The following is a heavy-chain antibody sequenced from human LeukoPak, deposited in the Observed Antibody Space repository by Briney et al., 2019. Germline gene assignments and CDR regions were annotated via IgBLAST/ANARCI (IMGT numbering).Heavy chain of an antibody. J-gene: IGHJ4*02. CDR3: AKDAPVNIVVVPAANS. D-gene: IGHD2-2*01. CDR1: GFTFSSYA. CDR2: ISGSGGST. V-gene: IGHV3-23*01. Sequence: GGSLRLSCAASGFTFSSYAMSWVRQAPGKGLEWVSAISGSGGSTYYADSVKGGFTISRDNSKNTLYLQMNSLRAEDTAVYYCAKDAPVNIVVVPAANSWGQGTLVTVSS.